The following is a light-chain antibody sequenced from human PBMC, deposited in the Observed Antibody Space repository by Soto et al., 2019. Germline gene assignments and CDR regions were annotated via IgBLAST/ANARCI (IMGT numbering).Light chain of an antibody. Sequence: QSALTQPASVSGSPGQSITISCSGTSSDVGASNYVSWYQQHPGEAPKLIIYDVSYRPSGVSNRFSGSKSANTASLTISGLQAADDADYFCSSYSSSAPGVLFGGGTKLTVL. J-gene: IGLJ2*01. V-gene: IGLV2-14*03. CDR2: DVS. CDR3: SSYSSSAPGVL. CDR1: SSDVGASNY.